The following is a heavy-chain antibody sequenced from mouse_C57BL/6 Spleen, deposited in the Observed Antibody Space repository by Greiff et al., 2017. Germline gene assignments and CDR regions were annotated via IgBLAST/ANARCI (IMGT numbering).Heavy chain of an antibody. CDR2: INPNNGGT. D-gene: IGHD1-1*01. CDR1: GYTFTDYY. CDR3: ARGFITTVDDY. J-gene: IGHJ2*01. V-gene: IGHV1-26*01. Sequence: VQLQQSGPELVKPGASVKISCKASGYTFTDYYMNWVKQSHGKSLEWIGDINPNNGGTSYNQKFKGKATLTVDKSSSTAYMELRSLTSEDSAVYYCARGFITTVDDYWGQGTTLTVSS.